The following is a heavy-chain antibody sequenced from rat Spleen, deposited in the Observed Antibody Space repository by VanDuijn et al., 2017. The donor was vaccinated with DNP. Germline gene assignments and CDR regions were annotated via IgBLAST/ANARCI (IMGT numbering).Heavy chain of an antibody. J-gene: IGHJ2*01. D-gene: IGHD1-12*02. CDR3: VRPDYYDGSYPHY. CDR2: ISFDGSST. Sequence: EVQLVESGGDLVQPGRSLKLSCAASGFTFSDYYMAWVRQGPTKGLEWVAYISFDGSSTYHGDSVKGRFTISRDSGKGTLYLQMYSLRSEDMATYYCVRPDYYDGSYPHYWGQGVMVTVSS. V-gene: IGHV5-22*01. CDR1: GFTFSDYY.